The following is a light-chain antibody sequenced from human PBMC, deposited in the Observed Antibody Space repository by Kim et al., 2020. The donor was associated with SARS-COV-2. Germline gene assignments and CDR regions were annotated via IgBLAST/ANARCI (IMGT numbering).Light chain of an antibody. J-gene: IGKJ1*01. CDR1: QSISSW. CDR3: QQYNSYSPT. V-gene: IGKV1-5*03. Sequence: AAVGDRVPITCRASQSISSWLAWYQQKPGKAPKLLIYKASSLESGVPSRFSGSGSVTEFTLTISSLQPDDFATYYCQQYNSYSPTFGQGTKVDIK. CDR2: KAS.